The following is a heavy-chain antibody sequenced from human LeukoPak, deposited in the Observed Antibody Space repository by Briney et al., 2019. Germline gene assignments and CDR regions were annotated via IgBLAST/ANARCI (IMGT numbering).Heavy chain of an antibody. CDR2: IIPIFGTA. CDR1: GGTFSSYA. V-gene: IGHV1-69*13. D-gene: IGHD2-2*01. CDR3: ARTDIVVVPAATPYYYYMDV. J-gene: IGHJ6*03. Sequence: GASVKVSCKASGGTFSSYAISWVGQAPGQRLEWMGGIIPIFGTANYAQKFQGRVTITADESTSTAYMELSSLRSEDTAVYYCARTDIVVVPAATPYYYYMDVWGKGTMVTVSS.